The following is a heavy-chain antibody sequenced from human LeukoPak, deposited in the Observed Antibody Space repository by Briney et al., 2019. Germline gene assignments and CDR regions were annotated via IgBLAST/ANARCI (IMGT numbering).Heavy chain of an antibody. CDR3: AKDPYSGSYYDY. Sequence: GGSLRLSWAASGFAFTSCAMRWVRQAAGEGLEWVSAISGSGGSTSYADSVKGRFTISRDNSKNTLYLQMNSLRADDTAVYYCAKDPYSGSYYDYWGQGTLVTVSS. CDR2: ISGSGGST. D-gene: IGHD1-26*01. CDR1: GFAFTSCA. V-gene: IGHV3-23*01. J-gene: IGHJ4*02.